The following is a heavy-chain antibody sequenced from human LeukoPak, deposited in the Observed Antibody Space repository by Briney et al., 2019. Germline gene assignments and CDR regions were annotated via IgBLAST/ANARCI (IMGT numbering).Heavy chain of an antibody. CDR3: ARLAKTYYAGVY. CDR1: GFTFTSYW. J-gene: IGHJ4*02. Sequence: PGESLKISCVASGFTFTSYWLAWVRQTPGKGLESMGVIYPDDSDTRYSPSFQGQVTISVDKSLKTAYLEWNTLKASDTAIYYCARLAKTYYAGVYWGQGTLVAVSS. D-gene: IGHD3-22*01. V-gene: IGHV5-51*01. CDR2: IYPDDSDT.